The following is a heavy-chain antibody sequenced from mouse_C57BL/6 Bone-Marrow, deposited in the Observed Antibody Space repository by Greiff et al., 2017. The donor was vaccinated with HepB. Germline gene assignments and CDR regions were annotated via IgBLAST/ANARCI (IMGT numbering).Heavy chain of an antibody. CDR2: IYPGSGST. J-gene: IGHJ4*01. CDR3: ARRVYGNFYYALDY. CDR1: GYTFTSYW. V-gene: IGHV1-55*01. Sequence: VKLQQPGAELVKPGASVKMSCKASGYTFTSYWITWVKQRPGQGLEWIGDIYPGSGSTNYNEQFKSKATLTVETSSSTTYMQLSSLTSEDSAVYYCARRVYGNFYYALDYWGQGTSVTVSS. D-gene: IGHD2-10*02.